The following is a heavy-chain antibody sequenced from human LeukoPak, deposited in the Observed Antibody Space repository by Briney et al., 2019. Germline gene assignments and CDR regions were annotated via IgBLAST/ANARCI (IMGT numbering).Heavy chain of an antibody. D-gene: IGHD5-24*01. V-gene: IGHV1-69*01. CDR1: VGTFSSYA. CDR2: IIPIFGTA. CDR3: ARVVAKGMATIRLYFDY. Sequence: SVKVSCKASVGTFSSYAISWVRKAPGQGLEWMVGIIPIFGTANYAQKFQGRVTITADESTSTAYMELSSLRSEDTAVYYCARVVAKGMATIRLYFDYWGQGTLVTVSS. J-gene: IGHJ4*02.